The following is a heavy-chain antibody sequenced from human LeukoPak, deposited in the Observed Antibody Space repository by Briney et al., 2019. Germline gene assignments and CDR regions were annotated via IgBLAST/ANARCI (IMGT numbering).Heavy chain of an antibody. J-gene: IGHJ5*02. CDR2: IYTSGST. V-gene: IGHV4-61*02. CDR3: ARERGVGAVAGGWFDP. Sequence: SQTLSRTCTVSGGSISSGSYYWSWIRQPAGKGLEWIGRIYTSGSTNYNPSLKSRVTISVDTSKNQFSLKLSSVTAADTAVYYCARERGVGAVAGGWFDPWGQGTLVTVSS. D-gene: IGHD6-19*01. CDR1: GGSISSGSYY.